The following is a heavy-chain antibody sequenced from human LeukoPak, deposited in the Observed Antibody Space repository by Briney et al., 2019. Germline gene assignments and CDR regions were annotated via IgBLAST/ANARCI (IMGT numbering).Heavy chain of an antibody. D-gene: IGHD2-2*01. Sequence: PSETLSLTCTVSGGSISSGYYWGWIRQPPGKGLEWIGSIYHSGSTYYNPSLKSRVTISVDTSKNQFSLKLSSVTAADTVVYYCARQRTSDAFDIWGQGTMVTVSS. CDR3: ARQRTSDAFDI. CDR2: IYHSGST. J-gene: IGHJ3*02. CDR1: GGSISSGYY. V-gene: IGHV4-38-2*02.